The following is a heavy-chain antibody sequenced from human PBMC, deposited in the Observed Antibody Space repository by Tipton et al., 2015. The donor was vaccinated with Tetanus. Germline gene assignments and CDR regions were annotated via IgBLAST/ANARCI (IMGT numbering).Heavy chain of an antibody. CDR3: GRDRSDYIFFGMDV. CDR2: IDPNSGAT. Sequence: QLVQSGAEVKKPGASLKVSCKASGYTFTGYYLYWVRQAPGQGLEWMGWIDPNSGATVYAQKFQGGVTMTRDTSISTAYMELRSLKSDDAAVYYCGRDRSDYIFFGMDVWGPGTTVTVS. J-gene: IGHJ6*02. D-gene: IGHD3-10*01. V-gene: IGHV1-2*02. CDR1: GYTFTGYY.